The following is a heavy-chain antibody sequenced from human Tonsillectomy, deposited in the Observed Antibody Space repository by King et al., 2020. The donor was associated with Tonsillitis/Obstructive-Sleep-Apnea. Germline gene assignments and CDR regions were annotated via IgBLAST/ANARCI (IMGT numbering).Heavy chain of an antibody. CDR1: GGSISSYY. Sequence: VQLQESGPGLVKPSETLSLTCTVSGGSISSYYWSWIRQPPGKGLEWIGYIYYSGSTNYNPSLKSRVTISVDTSKNQFSLKLSSVTAADTAVYYCARRWVKLERRIDYMDVWGKGTTVTVSS. CDR3: ARRWVKLERRIDYMDV. V-gene: IGHV4-59*08. J-gene: IGHJ6*03. D-gene: IGHD1-1*01. CDR2: IYYSGST.